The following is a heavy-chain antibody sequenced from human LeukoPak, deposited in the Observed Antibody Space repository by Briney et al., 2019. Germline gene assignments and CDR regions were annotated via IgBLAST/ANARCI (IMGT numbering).Heavy chain of an antibody. D-gene: IGHD3-3*01. CDR1: GYTFTSYG. CDR2: ISAYNGNT. V-gene: IGHV1-18*01. J-gene: IGHJ4*02. Sequence: ASVKVSCKASGYTFTSYGISWVRQAPGQGLEWMGWISAYNGNTNYAQKLQGRVTMTTGTSTSTAYMELRSLRSDDTAVYYCARVVRQGVFGVVIQRNYFDYWGQGTLVTVSS. CDR3: ARVVRQGVFGVVIQRNYFDY.